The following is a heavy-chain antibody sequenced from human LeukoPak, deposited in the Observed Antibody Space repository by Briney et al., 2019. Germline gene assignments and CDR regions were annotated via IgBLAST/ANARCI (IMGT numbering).Heavy chain of an antibody. CDR2: IYYSGST. D-gene: IGHD5-18*01. J-gene: IGHJ4*02. CDR3: ASVDTAMVLDY. Sequence: SETLSLTCTVSGGSISSYYWSWIRQPPGKGLEWIGYIYYSGSTNYNPSLKSRITISVDTSKNQFSLKLSSVTAADTAVYYCASVDTAMVLDYWGQGTLVTVSS. CDR1: GGSISSYY. V-gene: IGHV4-59*01.